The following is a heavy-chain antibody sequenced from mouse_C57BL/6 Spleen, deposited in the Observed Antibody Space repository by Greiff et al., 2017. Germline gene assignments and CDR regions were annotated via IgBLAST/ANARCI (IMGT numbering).Heavy chain of an antibody. CDR3: AREEGPKVVATKAMDY. CDR1: GYTFTSYW. D-gene: IGHD1-1*01. V-gene: IGHV1-53*01. Sequence: VQLQQPGTELVKPGASVKLSCKASGYTFTSYWMHWVKQRPGQGLEWIGNINPSNGGTNYNEKFKSKATLTVDKSSSTAYMQLSSRTSEDSAVXDYAREEGPKVVATKAMDYWGQGTSVTGSS. CDR2: INPSNGGT. J-gene: IGHJ4*01.